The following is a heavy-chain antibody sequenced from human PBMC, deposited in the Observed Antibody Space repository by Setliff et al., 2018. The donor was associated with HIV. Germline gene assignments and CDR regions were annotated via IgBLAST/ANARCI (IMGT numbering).Heavy chain of an antibody. CDR3: ARQMTIPGVAVTPVDY. J-gene: IGHJ4*02. CDR2: INHSGST. V-gene: IGHV4-34*01. D-gene: IGHD3-3*01. Sequence: SETLSLTCAVFGGSFSGYYWSWIRQPPGKGLEWIGEINHSGSTDYNPSLKSRVTISVDTSKNQFSLNLSSVTAADTAVYYCARQMTIPGVAVTPVDYWGQGALVTVSS. CDR1: GGSFSGYY.